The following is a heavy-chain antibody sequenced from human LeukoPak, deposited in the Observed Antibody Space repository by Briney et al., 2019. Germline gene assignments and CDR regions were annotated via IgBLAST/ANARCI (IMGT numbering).Heavy chain of an antibody. CDR2: ISSSGSTI. V-gene: IGHV3-11*04. J-gene: IGHJ4*02. CDR1: GFTFSDYY. D-gene: IGHD4-23*01. Sequence: KPGGSLRLSRAASGFTFSDYYMSWIRQAPGKGLEWVSYISSSGSTIYYADSVKGRFTISRDDSTNTLYLQMNSLRPEDTALYYCAKDLDYGGRDFDYWGQGTLVTVSS. CDR3: AKDLDYGGRDFDY.